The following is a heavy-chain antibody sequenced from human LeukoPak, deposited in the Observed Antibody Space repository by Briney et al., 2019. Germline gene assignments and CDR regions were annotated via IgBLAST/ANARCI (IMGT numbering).Heavy chain of an antibody. J-gene: IGHJ2*01. Sequence: GGSLRLSCAACGLTFSSYAMSWVRQAPGKGLEWVSAISGSGGSTYYADSVKGRFTISRDNSKNTLYLQMNSLRAEDTAVYYCAKSDHGFWYFDLWGRGNLVTVSS. CDR3: AKSDHGFWYFDL. CDR2: ISGSGGST. CDR1: GLTFSSYA. D-gene: IGHD1-14*01. V-gene: IGHV3-23*01.